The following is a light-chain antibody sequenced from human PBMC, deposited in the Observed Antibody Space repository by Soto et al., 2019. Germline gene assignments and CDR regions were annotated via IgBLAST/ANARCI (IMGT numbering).Light chain of an antibody. CDR1: QSVSSSY. J-gene: IGKJ5*01. CDR3: QQYGSSPSIT. Sequence: EIVLTQSPGTLSLSPGERATLSCRASQSVSSSYLAWYQQQPGQAPRLLIYGASSRATGIPDRFSGSGSATDFTLTISRLEPEDFAVYYCQQYGSSPSITFGQGTRLEIK. CDR2: GAS. V-gene: IGKV3-20*01.